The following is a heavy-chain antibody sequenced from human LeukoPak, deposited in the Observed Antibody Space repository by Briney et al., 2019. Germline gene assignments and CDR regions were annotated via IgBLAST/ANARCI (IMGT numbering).Heavy chain of an antibody. V-gene: IGHV4-38-2*01. J-gene: IGHJ5*02. D-gene: IGHD3-10*01. CDR3: ARVKMVRGVIFWFDP. CDR2: IYHSGST. CDR1: GGSISSGYY. Sequence: SETLSLTCAVSGGSISSGYYWGWIRQPPGKGLEWIGSIYHSGSTYYNPSLKSRVTISVDTSKNQFSLKLSSVTAADTAVYYCARVKMVRGVIFWFDPWGQGTLVTVSS.